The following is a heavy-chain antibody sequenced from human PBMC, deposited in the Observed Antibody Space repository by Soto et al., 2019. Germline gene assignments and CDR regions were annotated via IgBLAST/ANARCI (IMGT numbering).Heavy chain of an antibody. CDR2: INSDGSST. CDR3: ARGSAFYETYYDFWSGYYRGTPQPFDI. J-gene: IGHJ3*02. V-gene: IGHV3-74*01. CDR1: GFTFSSYW. Sequence: GGSLRLPCAASGFTFSSYWMHWVRQAPGKGLVWVSRINSDGSSTSYADSVKGRFTISRDNAKNTLYLQMNSLRAEDTAVYYCARGSAFYETYYDFWSGYYRGTPQPFDISCPATILT. D-gene: IGHD3-3*01.